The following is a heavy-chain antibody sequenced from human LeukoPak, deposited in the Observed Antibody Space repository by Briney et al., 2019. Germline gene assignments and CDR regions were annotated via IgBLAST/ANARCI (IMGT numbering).Heavy chain of an antibody. CDR1: GFTFTDFA. CDR2: IGGGGTNT. V-gene: IGHV3-23*01. J-gene: IGHJ4*02. Sequence: GGSLRLSCAASGFTFTDFAMNWVRQAPGKGLEWVSGIGGGGTNTDYADSVKGRFTISRDNSKNTLTLQMSSLRADDTAVYFCAKEARGYRRPIDHWGQGILVTVSS. CDR3: AKEARGYRRPIDH. D-gene: IGHD3-22*01.